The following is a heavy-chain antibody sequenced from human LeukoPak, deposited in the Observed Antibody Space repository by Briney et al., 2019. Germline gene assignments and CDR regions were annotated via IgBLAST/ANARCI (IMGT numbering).Heavy chain of an antibody. J-gene: IGHJ4*02. Sequence: PGGSLRLSCAASGFNFSSYEMNWLRQAPGKGLEWVSYISTSGTIIYYADSVKGRYTISRDNAKNSLYLQMNSLRAEDTAVYYCARDSGHVDTAMAHDYWGQGTLVTVSS. CDR3: ARDSGHVDTAMAHDY. D-gene: IGHD5-18*01. V-gene: IGHV3-48*03. CDR2: ISTSGTII. CDR1: GFNFSSYE.